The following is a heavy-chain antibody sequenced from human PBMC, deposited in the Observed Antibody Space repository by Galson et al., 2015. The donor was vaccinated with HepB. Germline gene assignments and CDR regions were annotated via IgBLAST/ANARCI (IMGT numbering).Heavy chain of an antibody. D-gene: IGHD6-13*01. Sequence: QSGAEVKKPGESLRISCKGSGYSFTSYWISWGRQMPEKGLEWMGMIDPSDSYTNYSPSFQGHVTISADKSISTAYLQWSSLKASDTAMYYCARTLIAAAGINEVDPWGQGTLVTVSS. CDR3: ARTLIAAAGINEVDP. V-gene: IGHV5-10-1*01. CDR1: GYSFTSYW. J-gene: IGHJ5*02. CDR2: IDPSDSYT.